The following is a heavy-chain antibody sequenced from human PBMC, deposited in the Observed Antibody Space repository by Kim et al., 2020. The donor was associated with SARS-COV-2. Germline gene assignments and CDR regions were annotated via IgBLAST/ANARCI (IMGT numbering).Heavy chain of an antibody. CDR1: GGSISSYS. V-gene: IGHV4-59*01. J-gene: IGHJ1*01. CDR2: ISYSGST. D-gene: IGHD3-22*01. CDR3: ARWRGDSSGYCPLSN. Sequence: SETLSLTCTVSGGSISSYSYSWIRQPPGKGLEWIAYISYSGSTNYNPSLKSRVTISVDTSKNQFSLKLSSVTAADTAVYYCARWRGDSSGYCPLSNWGQG.